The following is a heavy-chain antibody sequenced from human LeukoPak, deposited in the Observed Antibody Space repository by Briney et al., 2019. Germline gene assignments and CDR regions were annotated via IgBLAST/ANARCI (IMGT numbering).Heavy chain of an antibody. V-gene: IGHV3-30*03. J-gene: IGHJ4*02. CDR1: GFTLSSHV. Sequence: PGKSLRLSCVVSGFTLSSHVMYWIRQAPGKGLEWVALTSYDGSKTDYTDSVKGRFMVSRDNPRSTLYLQMNSLSAEDTASYYCARVGSSGYFDHWGQGALVTVSS. CDR3: ARVGSSGYFDH. D-gene: IGHD3-22*01. CDR2: TSYDGSKT.